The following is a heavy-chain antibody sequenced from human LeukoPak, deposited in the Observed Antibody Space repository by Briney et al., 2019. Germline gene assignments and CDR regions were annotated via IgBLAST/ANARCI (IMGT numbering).Heavy chain of an antibody. CDR1: GFTFSNAW. CDR3: ARDKLGSGYSSDFDY. J-gene: IGHJ4*02. CDR2: IYTGGTT. Sequence: GGSLRLSCGASGFTFSNAWMSWVRQAPGKGLEWVSAIYTGGTTYYADSVKGRFTISRDNSKNTLYLQMNSLRAEDTAVYYCARDKLGSGYSSDFDYWGQGTLVTVSS. V-gene: IGHV3-66*02. D-gene: IGHD6-19*01.